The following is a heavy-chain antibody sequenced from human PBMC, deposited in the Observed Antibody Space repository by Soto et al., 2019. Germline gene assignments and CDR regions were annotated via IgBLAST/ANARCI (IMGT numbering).Heavy chain of an antibody. Sequence: PGGSLRLSCAASGFTFSSYAMSWVRQAPGKGLEWVSAISGSGGSTYYADSVKGRFTISRDNSKNTLYLQMNSLRAEDTAVYYCASLTTVTTNFGYWGQGTLVTVSS. J-gene: IGHJ4*02. D-gene: IGHD4-17*01. CDR2: ISGSGGST. CDR1: GFTFSSYA. CDR3: ASLTTVTTNFGY. V-gene: IGHV3-23*01.